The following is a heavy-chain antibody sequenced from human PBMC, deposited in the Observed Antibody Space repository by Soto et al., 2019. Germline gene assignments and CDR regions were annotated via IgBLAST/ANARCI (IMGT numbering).Heavy chain of an antibody. D-gene: IGHD1-26*01. CDR2: IIPIFGTA. CDR1: GGTFSSYA. V-gene: IGHV1-69*13. J-gene: IGHJ4*02. CDR3: ALSGSYYHGFDY. Sequence: GASVKVSCKASGGTFSSYAISWVRQAPGQGLEWMGGIIPIFGTANYAQKFQGRVTITADESTSTAYMELSSLRSEDTAVYYCALSGSYYHGFDYWGQGTLVTVSS.